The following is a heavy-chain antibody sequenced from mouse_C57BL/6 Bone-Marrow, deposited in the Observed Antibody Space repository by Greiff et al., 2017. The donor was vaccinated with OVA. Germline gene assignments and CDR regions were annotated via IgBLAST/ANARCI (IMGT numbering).Heavy chain of an antibody. J-gene: IGHJ3*01. D-gene: IGHD2-3*01. CDR1: GYTFTSYW. CDR2: IDPSDSYT. V-gene: IGHV1-50*01. CDR3: ARRIYDGYLAWFAY. Sequence: QVQLQQPGAELVKPGASVKLSCKASGYTFTSYWMQWVKQRPGQGLEWIGEIDPSDSYTNYNQKFKGKATLTVDTSSSTAYMQRSSLTSEDSAVYYCARRIYDGYLAWFAYWGQGTLVTVSA.